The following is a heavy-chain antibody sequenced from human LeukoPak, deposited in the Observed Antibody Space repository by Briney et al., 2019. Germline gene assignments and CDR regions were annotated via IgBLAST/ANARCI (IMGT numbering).Heavy chain of an antibody. V-gene: IGHV3-23*01. D-gene: IGHD4-17*01. J-gene: IGHJ5*02. CDR2: ISGSGGST. Sequence: GGSLRLSCAASGFTFSSYAMSWVRQAPGKGLEWVSLISGSGGSTYYADSVKGRFTISRDNAKNTLYLQMNSLRAEDTAVYYCTRDATVTMGSWFDPWGQGTLVTVSS. CDR3: TRDATVTMGSWFDP. CDR1: GFTFSSYA.